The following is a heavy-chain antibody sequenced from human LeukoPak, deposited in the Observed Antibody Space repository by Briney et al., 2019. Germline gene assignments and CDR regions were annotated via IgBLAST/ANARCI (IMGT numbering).Heavy chain of an antibody. CDR3: ARDTDSSGWYKWGGSDY. V-gene: IGHV4-59*12. J-gene: IGHJ4*02. Sequence: SETLSLTCTVSGASISSFYWSWIRQPPGKGLEWIGYIYYSGGTNSNPSLKSRVTISVDTSKNQFSLKLSSVTAADTAVYYCARDTDSSGWYKWGGSDYWGQGTLVTVSS. CDR2: IYYSGGT. D-gene: IGHD6-19*01. CDR1: GASISSFY.